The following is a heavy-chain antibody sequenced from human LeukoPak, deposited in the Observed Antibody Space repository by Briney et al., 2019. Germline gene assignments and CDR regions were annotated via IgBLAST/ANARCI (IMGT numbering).Heavy chain of an antibody. CDR2: IYHGGST. CDR1: GGSISSGAYY. J-gene: IGHJ5*02. CDR3: SRGLATTRGYNWFDT. Sequence: SETLSLTCTVSGGSISSGAYYWTWIRQHPGEGLEWIGYIYHGGSTYYNPSLKSRVTMSVDTSENQFSLEMSSVTAADTAVYYCSRGLATTRGYNWFDTWGQGTLVTVSS. D-gene: IGHD1/OR15-1a*01. V-gene: IGHV4-31*03.